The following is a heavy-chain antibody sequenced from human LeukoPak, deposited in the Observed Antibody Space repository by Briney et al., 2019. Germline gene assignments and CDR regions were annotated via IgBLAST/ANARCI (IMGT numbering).Heavy chain of an antibody. V-gene: IGHV3-72*01. CDR1: GFTFSDHY. J-gene: IGHJ3*02. CDR2: TRDKANSYTT. Sequence: GGSLRLSCAASGFTFSDHYMDWVRQTPGKGLEWVGRTRDKANSYTTEYAASVKGSFTISRDDSKNSLYLQMNSLKTEDTAVYYCARVGPPRSDAFDIWGQGTMVTVSS. CDR3: ARVGPPRSDAFDI.